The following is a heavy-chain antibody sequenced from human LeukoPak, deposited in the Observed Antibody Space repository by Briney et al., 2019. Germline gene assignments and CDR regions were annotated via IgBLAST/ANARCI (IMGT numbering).Heavy chain of an antibody. Sequence: PSETLSLTCTVSGGSISNYFWSWVRQPAGKGLEWVPDISGSGGSTYYADSVKGRFTISRDNAKNSLYLQMNSLRAEDTAAYYCARLREIPVFGVVTKSTSYFDYWGQGTLVTVSS. V-gene: IGHV3-11*04. CDR1: GGSISNYF. J-gene: IGHJ4*02. D-gene: IGHD3-3*01. CDR2: ISGSGGST. CDR3: ARLREIPVFGVVTKSTSYFDY.